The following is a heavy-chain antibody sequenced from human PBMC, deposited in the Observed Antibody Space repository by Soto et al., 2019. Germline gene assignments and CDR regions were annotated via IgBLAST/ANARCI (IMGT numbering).Heavy chain of an antibody. CDR2: IFYSGST. CDR3: ARVFPSYCGGDCAYFDS. D-gene: IGHD2-21*02. Sequence: QVQLQESGPGLVRPSETLSLTCTVSGGSVNSYYWSWIRQTPGKGPEWIGYIFYSGSTNSNPSLKSRASMSVDMYKNQFSLRLSSLTAADTAVYYCARVFPSYCGGDCAYFDSWGQGILVTVSS. V-gene: IGHV4-59*02. J-gene: IGHJ4*02. CDR1: GGSVNSYY.